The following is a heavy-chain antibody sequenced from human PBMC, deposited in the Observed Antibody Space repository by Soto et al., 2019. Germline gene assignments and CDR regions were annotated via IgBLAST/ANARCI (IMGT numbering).Heavy chain of an antibody. V-gene: IGHV3-33*01. CDR3: ARGLDPGVLEWYYYYYGMDV. CDR2: IWYDGSNK. J-gene: IGHJ6*02. CDR1: GFTFSSYG. Sequence: QVQLVESGGGVVQPGRSLRLSCAASGFTFSSYGMHWVRQAPGKGLEWVAVIWYDGSNKYYADSVKGRFTISRDNSKNPLYLQMNSLRAEDTAVYYCARGLDPGVLEWYYYYYGMDVWGQGTTVTVSS. D-gene: IGHD3-3*01.